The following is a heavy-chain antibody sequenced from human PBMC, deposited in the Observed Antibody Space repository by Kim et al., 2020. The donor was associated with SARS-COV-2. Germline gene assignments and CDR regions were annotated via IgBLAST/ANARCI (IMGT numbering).Heavy chain of an antibody. J-gene: IGHJ4*02. D-gene: IGHD3-3*01. Sequence: SETLSLTCTVSGGSINSGDYYWSWIRQPPGKGLEWIGYIYYSGSTYYNPSLKSRVTISVDTSKNQFSLKLSSVTAADTAVYYCARVTATIFGVVLHNDYWGQGTLVTVSS. V-gene: IGHV4-30-4*01. CDR2: IYYSGST. CDR3: ARVTATIFGVVLHNDY. CDR1: GGSINSGDYY.